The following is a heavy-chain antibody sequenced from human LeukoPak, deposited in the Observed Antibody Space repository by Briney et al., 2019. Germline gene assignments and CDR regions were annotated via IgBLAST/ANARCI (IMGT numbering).Heavy chain of an antibody. CDR1: GYTFTSYG. D-gene: IGHD5-12*01. CDR3: ARSTRKYSGYDYAY. CDR2: ISAYNGNT. V-gene: IGHV1-18*01. Sequence: ASVKVSCKASGYTFTSYGISWVRQAPGQGLEWMGWISAYNGNTNYAQKLQGRVTMTTDTSTSTAYMELRSLRSDDTAVYYCARSTRKYSGYDYAYWGQGTLVTVSS. J-gene: IGHJ4*02.